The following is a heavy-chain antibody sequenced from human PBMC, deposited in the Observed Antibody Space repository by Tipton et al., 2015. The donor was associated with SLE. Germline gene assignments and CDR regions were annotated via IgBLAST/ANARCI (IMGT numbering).Heavy chain of an antibody. J-gene: IGHJ5*02. D-gene: IGHD3-3*01. CDR2: ISYSGST. CDR1: GGSISSHH. CDR3: ARAPFYEFSSGYYGGWFDP. V-gene: IGHV4-59*11. Sequence: TLSLTCTVSGGSISSHHWSWIRQPPGKGLEWVGYISYSGSTTYNPSLKSRLTISLDTSKNQFSLRLTSVTAADTAVYYCARAPFYEFSSGYYGGWFDPWGQGTPVTVSS.